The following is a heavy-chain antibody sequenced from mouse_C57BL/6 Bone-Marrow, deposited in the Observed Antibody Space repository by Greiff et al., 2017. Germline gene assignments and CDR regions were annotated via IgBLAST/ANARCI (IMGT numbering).Heavy chain of an antibody. V-gene: IGHV5-4*01. Sequence: EVQLVESGGGLVKPGGSLKLSCAASGFTFSSYAMSWVRQTPEKRLEWVATISDGGSYTYYPDNVKGRFTIFRDNAKNNLYLQMSHLKSEDTAMYYCAREGYGSSGGYFDVWGTGTTVTVSS. D-gene: IGHD1-1*01. CDR2: ISDGGSYT. CDR3: AREGYGSSGGYFDV. CDR1: GFTFSSYA. J-gene: IGHJ1*03.